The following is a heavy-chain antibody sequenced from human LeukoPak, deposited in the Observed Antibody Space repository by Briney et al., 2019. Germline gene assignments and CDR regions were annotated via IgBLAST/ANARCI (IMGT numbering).Heavy chain of an antibody. CDR2: INPSGGST. V-gene: IGHV1-46*01. D-gene: IGHD6-13*01. CDR3: ARDRAAAAGNWFDP. CDR1: GYTFTSYY. Sequence: ASVKVSCKASGYTFTSYYTHWVRQAPGQWLEGMGIINPSGGSTSYAQKFQGRVTMTRDMSTSTVYMELSSLRSEDTAVYYCARDRAAAAGNWFDPWGQGTLVTVSS. J-gene: IGHJ5*02.